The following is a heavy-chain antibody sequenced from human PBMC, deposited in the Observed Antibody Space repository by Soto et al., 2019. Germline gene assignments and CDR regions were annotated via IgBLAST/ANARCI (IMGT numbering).Heavy chain of an antibody. CDR2: ISSSSSYT. D-gene: IGHD3-22*01. CDR3: ARADYYDSSGYYYGPVNPENAEYFQH. Sequence: GGSLRLSCAASGFTFSDYYMSWIRQAPGKGLEWVSYISSSSSYTNYADSVKGRFTISRDNAKNSLYLQMNSLRAEDTAVYYCARADYYDSSGYYYGPVNPENAEYFQHWGQGTLVTVSS. J-gene: IGHJ1*01. CDR1: GFTFSDYY. V-gene: IGHV3-11*06.